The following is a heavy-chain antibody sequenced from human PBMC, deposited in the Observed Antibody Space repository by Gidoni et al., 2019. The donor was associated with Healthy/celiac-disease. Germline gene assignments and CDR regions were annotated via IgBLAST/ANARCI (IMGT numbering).Heavy chain of an antibody. D-gene: IGHD2-8*01. CDR1: GGSISSYY. V-gene: IGHV4-59*01. Sequence: QVQLQESGPGLVKPSETLSLTCTVSGGSISSYYWSWIRQPPGKGLEWIGYIYYSGSTNYNPSLKSRVTISVDTSKNQFSLKLSSVTAADTAVYYCARDLTADIVLMDWGQGTLVTVSS. CDR3: ARDLTADIVLMD. CDR2: IYYSGST. J-gene: IGHJ4*02.